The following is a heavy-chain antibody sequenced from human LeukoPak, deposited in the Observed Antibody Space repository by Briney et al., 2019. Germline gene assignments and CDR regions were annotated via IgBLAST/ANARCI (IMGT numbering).Heavy chain of an antibody. CDR2: IKQDGSGK. J-gene: IGHJ6*02. CDR1: GFTFSSYW. D-gene: IGHD3-22*01. CDR3: AREKVYYDSSGYYKHYYGMDV. V-gene: IGHV3-7*03. Sequence: PGGSLRLSCAASGFTFSSYWMNWVRQAPGKGLEWVANIKQDGSGKYYVDSVKGRFTISRDNAKNSLYLQMNSLRAEDTAVYYCAREKVYYDSSGYYKHYYGMDVWGQGTTVTVSS.